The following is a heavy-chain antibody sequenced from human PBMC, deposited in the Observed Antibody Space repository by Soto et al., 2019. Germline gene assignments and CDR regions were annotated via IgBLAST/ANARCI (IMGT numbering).Heavy chain of an antibody. CDR2: IYYSGST. D-gene: IGHD2-21*01. V-gene: IGHV4-39*02. CDR3: ARDKIPGLFAY. Sequence: LSLTCTVSGGSISSSSYYWGWIRQPPGKGLEWIGSIYYSGSTYYNPSLKSRVTISVDTSKNQFSLKLTSVTAADTAVYYCARDKIPGLFAYWGQGTLVTVSS. CDR1: GGSISSSSYY. J-gene: IGHJ4*02.